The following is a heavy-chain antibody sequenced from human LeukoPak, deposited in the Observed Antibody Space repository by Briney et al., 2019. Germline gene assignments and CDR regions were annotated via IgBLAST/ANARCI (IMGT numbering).Heavy chain of an antibody. CDR1: GYTFTSYA. CDR3: ARAPAYYYGSGTSRRPLDY. CDR2: INAGNGNT. J-gene: IGHJ4*02. V-gene: IGHV1-3*01. Sequence: ASVTVSCKASGYTFTSYAMHWVRQAPGQRLEWMGWINAGNGNTKYSQKFQGRVTITRDTSASTAYMELSSLRSEDTAVYYCARAPAYYYGSGTSRRPLDYWGQGTLVTVSS. D-gene: IGHD3-10*01.